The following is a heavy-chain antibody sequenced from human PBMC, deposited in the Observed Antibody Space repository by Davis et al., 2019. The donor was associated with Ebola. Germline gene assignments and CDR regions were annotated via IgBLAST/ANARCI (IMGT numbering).Heavy chain of an antibody. Sequence: AASVNVSCQASGYTFTSYDINWVRQATGQGLEWTGWMNPNSGNTGYAQKFQGRVTMTRNTSISTAYMELSSLRSEDTAVYYCAGGPNDFWSGLAASSWVHWGQGTLVTVSS. CDR3: AGGPNDFWSGLAASSWVH. J-gene: IGHJ4*02. CDR2: MNPNSGNT. V-gene: IGHV1-8*01. D-gene: IGHD3-3*01. CDR1: GYTFTSYD.